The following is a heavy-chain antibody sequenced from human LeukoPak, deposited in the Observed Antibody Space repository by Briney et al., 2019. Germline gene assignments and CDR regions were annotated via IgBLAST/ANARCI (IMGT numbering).Heavy chain of an antibody. CDR3: ARSQLLWFGEFY. Sequence: SETLSLTCTVSGGSISSSSYYWGWIRQPPGKGLEWIGSIYYSGSTYYNPSLKSRVTISVDTSKNQFSLKLSSVTAADTAAYYCARSQLLWFGEFYWGQGTLVTVSS. CDR1: GGSISSSSYY. CDR2: IYYSGST. D-gene: IGHD3-10*01. J-gene: IGHJ4*02. V-gene: IGHV4-39*07.